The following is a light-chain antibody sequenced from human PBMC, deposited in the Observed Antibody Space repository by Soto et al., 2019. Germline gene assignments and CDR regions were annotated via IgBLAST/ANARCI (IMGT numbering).Light chain of an antibody. CDR1: QSVLYSSNNKNY. Sequence: DIVMTQSPDSLAVSLGERATINCKSRQSVLYSSNNKNYLAWYQHKPGQPPKLLIYWASIRESGVPDRFSGSGSGTDFTLTTSSLQAEDVAVYYCQQYYTTPPWTFGQGTKVEIK. J-gene: IGKJ1*01. V-gene: IGKV4-1*01. CDR3: QQYYTTPPWT. CDR2: WAS.